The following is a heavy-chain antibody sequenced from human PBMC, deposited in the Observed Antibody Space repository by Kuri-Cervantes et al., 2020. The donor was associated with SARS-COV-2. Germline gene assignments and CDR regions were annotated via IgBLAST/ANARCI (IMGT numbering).Heavy chain of an antibody. D-gene: IGHD1-7*01. CDR1: GFTFSSYG. V-gene: IGHV3-33*01. CDR3: ARDELELHDDAFDI. J-gene: IGHJ3*02. Sequence: GESLKISCAASGFTFSSYGMHWVRQAPGKGLEWVAVIWYDGSNKYYADSVKGRFTISGDNAKNSLYLQMNSLRAEDTAVYYCARDELELHDDAFDIWGQGTMVTVSS. CDR2: IWYDGSNK.